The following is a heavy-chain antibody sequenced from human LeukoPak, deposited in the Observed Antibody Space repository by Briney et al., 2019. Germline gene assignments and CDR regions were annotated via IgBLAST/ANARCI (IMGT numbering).Heavy chain of an antibody. CDR1: GFTFSSHG. CDR3: AKAPYDILTGYSPS. D-gene: IGHD3-9*01. J-gene: IGHJ5*02. V-gene: IGHV3-30*18. CDR2: ISYDGSNK. Sequence: PGRSLRLSCAASGFTFSSHGVHWVRQAPGKGLEWVAVISYDGSNKYYADSVKGRFTISRDNSKNTLYLQMNSLRAEDTAVYYCAKAPYDILTGYSPSWGQGTLVTVSS.